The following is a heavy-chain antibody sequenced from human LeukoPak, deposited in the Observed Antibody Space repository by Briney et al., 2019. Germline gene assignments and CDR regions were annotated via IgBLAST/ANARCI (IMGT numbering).Heavy chain of an antibody. V-gene: IGHV1-2*02. J-gene: IGHJ4*02. D-gene: IGHD3-16*01. CDR1: GYTFSGYY. CDR3: ARVVRGILYFDY. CDR2: INPNSGGT. Sequence: ASVTVSCTASGYTFSGYYMRWVRQAPGQGLEWMGRINPNSGGTNYAQKFQGRVTMTRDTSISTAYMELSRLRSDDTAVYYCARVVRGILYFDYWGQGTLVTVSS.